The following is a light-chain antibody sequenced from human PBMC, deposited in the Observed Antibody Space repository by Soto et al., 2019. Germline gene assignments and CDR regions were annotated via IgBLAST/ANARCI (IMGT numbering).Light chain of an antibody. J-gene: IGKJ4*01. CDR3: QQRYNWPPLT. Sequence: EVVLTQSPGTLSLSPGERATLSCRASQSVGIHLAWYQQKPGRAPRLLIYEASNRATGIPARFSDSGSGTDFVLTISSLEPEDFAVYYCQQRYNWPPLTFGGGTKVEIK. V-gene: IGKV3-11*01. CDR2: EAS. CDR1: QSVGIH.